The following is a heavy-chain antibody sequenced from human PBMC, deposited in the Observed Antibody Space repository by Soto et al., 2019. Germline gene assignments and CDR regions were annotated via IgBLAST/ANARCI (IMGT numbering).Heavy chain of an antibody. CDR1: GGSISSYY. CDR3: ARNSAAGTWEVDY. Sequence: SETLSLTCTVSGGSISSYYWSWIRQPPGKGLEWIGYIYYSGSTNYNPSLRSRVTISVDTSKNQFSLKLSSVTAADTAVYYCARNSAAGTWEVDYWGQGTLVTVSS. V-gene: IGHV4-59*08. J-gene: IGHJ4*02. CDR2: IYYSGST. D-gene: IGHD6-13*01.